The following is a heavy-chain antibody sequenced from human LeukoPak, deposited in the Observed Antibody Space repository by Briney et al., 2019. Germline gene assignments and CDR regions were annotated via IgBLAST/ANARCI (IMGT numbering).Heavy chain of an antibody. J-gene: IGHJ4*02. D-gene: IGHD3-16*01. CDR1: GGSINSSSYY. Sequence: PSETLSLTCTVSGGSINSSSYYWGWIRQPPGKGLEWIGSIYYSGSTYYNPSLKSRVTISVDTSKNQFSLKLSSVTAADTAVYYCARLGQRTWTPWVDYWGQGTLVTVSS. CDR3: ARLGQRTWTPWVDY. CDR2: IYYSGST. V-gene: IGHV4-39*01.